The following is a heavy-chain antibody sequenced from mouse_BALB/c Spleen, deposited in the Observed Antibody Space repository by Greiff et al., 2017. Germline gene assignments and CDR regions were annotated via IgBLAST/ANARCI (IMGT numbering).Heavy chain of an antibody. CDR1: GYSFTSYY. J-gene: IGHJ4*01. Sequence: VQLQQSGPELMKPGASVKISCKASGYSFTSYYMHWVKQSHGKSLEWIGYIDPFNGGTSYNQKFKGKATLTVDKSSSTAYMHLSSLTSEDSAVYYCARPAQLGRGARDYGGQGTTDTGSA. D-gene: IGHD4-1*02. CDR3: ARPAQLGRGARDY. CDR2: IDPFNGGT. V-gene: IGHV1S135*01.